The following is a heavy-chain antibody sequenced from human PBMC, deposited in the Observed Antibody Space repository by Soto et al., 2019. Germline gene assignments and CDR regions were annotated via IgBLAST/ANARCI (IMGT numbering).Heavy chain of an antibody. Sequence: GGSLRLSCAASGFTFSSYAMSWVRQAPGKGLEWVSAISGSGGSTYYADSVKGRFTISRDNSKNTLYLQMNSLRAEDTAVYYCAKDQNAIVVVPAAMEDVWGQGTTVTVSS. CDR1: GFTFSSYA. V-gene: IGHV3-23*01. J-gene: IGHJ6*02. CDR2: ISGSGGST. CDR3: AKDQNAIVVVPAAMEDV. D-gene: IGHD2-2*01.